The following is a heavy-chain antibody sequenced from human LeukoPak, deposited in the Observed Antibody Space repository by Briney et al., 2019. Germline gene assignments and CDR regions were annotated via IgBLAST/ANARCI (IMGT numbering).Heavy chain of an antibody. CDR3: AKEGFDI. J-gene: IGHJ3*02. V-gene: IGHV3-30*18. CDR2: ISYDGSNK. CDR1: GFTFSSYG. Sequence: GRSLRLSCAASGFTFSSYGMHWVRQAPGKGLEWVAVISYDGSNKYYADSVKGRFTISRDNSKYTLYLQMNSLRAEDTAVYYCAKEGFDIWGQGTMVTVSS.